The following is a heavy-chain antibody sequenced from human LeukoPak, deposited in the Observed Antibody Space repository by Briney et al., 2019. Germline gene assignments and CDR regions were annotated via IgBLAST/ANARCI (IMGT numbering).Heavy chain of an antibody. D-gene: IGHD1-20*01. CDR1: GFTFTSSA. V-gene: IGHV1-58*02. Sequence: QISFKASGFTFTSSAMQWGRQARGQGREGIGWIVVGSGNTNYAQKFQERVTITRDMSTSTAYMELSSLRSEDTAVYYCAADGVTGTNGWFDPWGQGTLVTVSS. CDR2: IVVGSGNT. J-gene: IGHJ5*02. CDR3: AADGVTGTNGWFDP.